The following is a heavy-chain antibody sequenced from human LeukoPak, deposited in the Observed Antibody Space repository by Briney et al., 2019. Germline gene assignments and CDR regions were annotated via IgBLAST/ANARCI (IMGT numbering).Heavy chain of an antibody. J-gene: IGHJ5*02. CDR3: ARDNSMHERGWWFDP. Sequence: ASVKVSCKASGYTFTGYYMHCVRQAPGQGLEWMGVINPRGTATIYAEKFKGRIILTRDMSTTTDYMELSSLKSDDTAVYYCARDNSMHERGWWFDPWGQGTLVTVSS. D-gene: IGHD4-23*01. CDR2: INPRGTAT. CDR1: GYTFTGYY. V-gene: IGHV1-46*01.